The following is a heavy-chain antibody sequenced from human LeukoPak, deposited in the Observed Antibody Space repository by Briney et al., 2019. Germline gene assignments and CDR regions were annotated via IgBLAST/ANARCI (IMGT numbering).Heavy chain of an antibody. CDR3: ARDHEVSSSSFDY. Sequence: SETLSLTCAVYGGSFSGYYWSWIRQPPGKGLEWIGEINHSGSTNYNPSLKSRVTISVDTSENQFSLKLTSVTAADTAVYYCARDHEVSSSSFDYWGQGTLVTVSS. V-gene: IGHV4-34*01. D-gene: IGHD6-6*01. CDR1: GGSFSGYY. J-gene: IGHJ4*02. CDR2: INHSGST.